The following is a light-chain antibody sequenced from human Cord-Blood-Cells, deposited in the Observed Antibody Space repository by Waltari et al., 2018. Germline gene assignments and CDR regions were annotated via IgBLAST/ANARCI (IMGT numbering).Light chain of an antibody. CDR2: DAS. Sequence: EIVLPQSPATLSLSPGERATFSCRASQSVSSYLAWYQQKPGQAPRLLIYDASNRATGIPARFSGSGSGTDFTLTISSLEPEDFAVYYCQQRSNWPRTFGPGTKVDIK. CDR1: QSVSSY. V-gene: IGKV3-11*01. J-gene: IGKJ3*01. CDR3: QQRSNWPRT.